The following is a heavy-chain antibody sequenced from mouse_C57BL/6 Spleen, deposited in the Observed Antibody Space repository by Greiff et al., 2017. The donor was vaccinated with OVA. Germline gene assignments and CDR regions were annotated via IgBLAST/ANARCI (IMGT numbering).Heavy chain of an antibody. Sequence: QVQLQQPGAELVKPGASVKLSCKASGYTFTSYWMHWVKQRPGQGLEWIGMIHPNSGSTNYNEKFKNKATLTVDKSSSTAYMQLSSLTSEDSAVYYCARGNSSYCFDYWGQGTTLTVSS. CDR1: GYTFTSYW. V-gene: IGHV1-64*01. CDR2: IHPNSGST. D-gene: IGHD3-1*01. J-gene: IGHJ2*01. CDR3: ARGNSSYCFDY.